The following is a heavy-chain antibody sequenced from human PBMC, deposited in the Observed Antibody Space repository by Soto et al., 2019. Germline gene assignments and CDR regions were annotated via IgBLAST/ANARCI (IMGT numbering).Heavy chain of an antibody. Sequence: ASVKVSCKSSGYTFTSYYMHWVRQAPGQGLEWMGIINPSGGSTSYAQKFQGRVTMTRDTSTSTVYMELSSLRSEDTAVYYCARVSIKIFGVVPPDDYWGQGTLVTVST. CDR1: GYTFTSYY. CDR2: INPSGGST. V-gene: IGHV1-46*01. J-gene: IGHJ4*02. CDR3: ARVSIKIFGVVPPDDY. D-gene: IGHD3-3*01.